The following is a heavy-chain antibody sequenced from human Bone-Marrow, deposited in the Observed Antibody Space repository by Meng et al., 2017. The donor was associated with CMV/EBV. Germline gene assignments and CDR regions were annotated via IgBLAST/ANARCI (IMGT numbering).Heavy chain of an antibody. D-gene: IGHD2-2*02. CDR1: GFTFSNYA. CDR2: ISSSSSYI. J-gene: IGHJ6*02. Sequence: GESLKISCAASGFTFSNYAMHWVRQAPGKGLEWVSSISSSSSYIYYADSVKGRFTISRDNAKNSLYLQMNSLRAEDTAVYYCARDLKDIVVVPSAIIPPSDYYYGMDVWGQGTTVTVSS. V-gene: IGHV3-21*01. CDR3: ARDLKDIVVVPSAIIPPSDYYYGMDV.